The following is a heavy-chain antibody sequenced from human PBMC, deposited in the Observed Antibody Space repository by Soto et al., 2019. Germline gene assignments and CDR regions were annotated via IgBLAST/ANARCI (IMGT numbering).Heavy chain of an antibody. V-gene: IGHV4-59*01. CDR2: ISYSGNT. Sequence: SETLSLTCTVSGGSIISGYWSWIRQPPGKGLEWIGYISYSGNTNYNPSLKSRVAMSVDTPKNQFSLRLSSVTTADTAVYYCAGLRGYAGSPIDYWGQGTLVTVSS. D-gene: IGHD2-15*01. CDR3: AGLRGYAGSPIDY. J-gene: IGHJ4*02. CDR1: GGSIISGY.